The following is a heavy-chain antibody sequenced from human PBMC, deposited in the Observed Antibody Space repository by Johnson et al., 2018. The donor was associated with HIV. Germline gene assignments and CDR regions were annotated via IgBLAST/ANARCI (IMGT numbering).Heavy chain of an antibody. D-gene: IGHD3-3*01. J-gene: IGHJ3*02. CDR1: GFTFSSYG. V-gene: IGHV3-30*03. CDR2: ISYDGGKK. CDR3: ARDQAIFGVVLASDAFDI. Sequence: QVQLVESGGGVVQPGRSLRLSCAASGFTFSSYGMHWVRQAPGKGLEWVAVISYDGGKKYYADSVKDRFTISRDNSKNTVNLQMKSLRTEDSGVYYCARDQAIFGVVLASDAFDIWGQGTMVTVSS.